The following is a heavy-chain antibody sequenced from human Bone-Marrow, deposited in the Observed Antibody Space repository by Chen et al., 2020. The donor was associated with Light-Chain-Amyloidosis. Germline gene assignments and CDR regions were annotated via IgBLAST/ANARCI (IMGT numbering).Heavy chain of an antibody. V-gene: IGHV3-23*04. CDR3: TRKGGYFDF. Sequence: EVQLVESGGGLVQPGGSMRLCCATSGFNFSSFGMSWVRQAPGKGLEWVSTVSGSTVSTYYAGAVKGRFIISRDNSKSTLYLQMNSLRAGDTAVYFCTRKGGYFDFWGQGSLVTVSS. CDR1: GFNFSSFG. J-gene: IGHJ4*02. D-gene: IGHD3-10*01. CDR2: VSGSTVST.